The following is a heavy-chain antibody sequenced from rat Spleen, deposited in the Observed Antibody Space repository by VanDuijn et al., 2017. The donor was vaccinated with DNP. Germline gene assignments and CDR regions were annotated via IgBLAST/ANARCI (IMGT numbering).Heavy chain of an antibody. J-gene: IGHJ2*01. CDR3: VRWYNSGFYFDN. CDR2: IRYDGGST. D-gene: IGHD4-3*01. Sequence: EVQLVESGGGLVQPGRALKLSCAASGFTFSDYYMAWVRQAPTKGLAWVAYIRYDGGSTFYGDTVKGRFTISRDNAKTTLYLQMNSLRSEDMGTYFCVRWYNSGFYFDNWGQGVMVTVSS. CDR1: GFTFSDYY. V-gene: IGHV5-22*01.